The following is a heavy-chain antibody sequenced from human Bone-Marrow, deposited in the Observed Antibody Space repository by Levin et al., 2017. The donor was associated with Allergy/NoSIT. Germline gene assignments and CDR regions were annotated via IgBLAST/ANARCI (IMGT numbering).Heavy chain of an antibody. CDR3: ARGEFDY. CDR2: IFSDGRT. V-gene: IGHV3-53*01. Sequence: PGGSLRLSCAASGFSVSTSYMSWVRQAPGKGPECVSHIFSDGRTFYADSVKGRFTISRDNSKNMLYLQMNSLRAEDTAIYHCARGEFDYWGQGTPVTVSS. CDR1: GFSVSTSY. J-gene: IGHJ4*02.